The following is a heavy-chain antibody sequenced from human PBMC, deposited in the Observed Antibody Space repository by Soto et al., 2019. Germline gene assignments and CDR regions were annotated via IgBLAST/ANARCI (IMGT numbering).Heavy chain of an antibody. CDR2: INPSGGST. CDR3: ANRRDTVFGVAYYFAY. D-gene: IGHD3-3*01. V-gene: IGHV1-46*01. J-gene: IGHJ4*02. CDR1: GYTFTSYY. Sequence: ASVKVSCKASGYTFTSYYMHWVRQAPGQGLEWMGIINPSGGSTSYAQKFQGRVTMTRDTSTSTVYMELSSLRSEDTAVYYCANRRDTVFGVAYYFAYWGQGTLVTVSS.